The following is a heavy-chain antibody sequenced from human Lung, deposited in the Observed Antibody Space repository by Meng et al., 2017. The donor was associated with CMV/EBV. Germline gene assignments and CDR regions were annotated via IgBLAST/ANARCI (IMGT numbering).Heavy chain of an antibody. Sequence: SVXVSXXASGYTFTGYYMHWVRQAPGQGFEWMGWINPNSGGTNYAQKFQGRVTMTRDTSISTAYMELSRLRSDDTAVYYCARALLFITMVRGAIGYWGQGXLVTVSS. CDR3: ARALLFITMVRGAIGY. V-gene: IGHV1-2*02. D-gene: IGHD3-10*01. J-gene: IGHJ4*02. CDR2: INPNSGGT. CDR1: GYTFTGYY.